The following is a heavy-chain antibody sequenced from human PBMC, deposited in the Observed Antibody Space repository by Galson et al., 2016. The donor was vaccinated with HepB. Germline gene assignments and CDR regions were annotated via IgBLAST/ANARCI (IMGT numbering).Heavy chain of an antibody. Sequence: SVKVSCKASGYTFTSHDISWVRQAPGRGLEWMGWISAYNGNTNYAQKLQGRVTMTTDKSTSTAYMELRSLRSDDTAVYYCARASTSWINWFDPWGQGTLVTVSS. CDR3: ARASTSWINWFDP. V-gene: IGHV1-18*01. D-gene: IGHD2-2*01. CDR1: GYTFTSHD. J-gene: IGHJ5*02. CDR2: ISAYNGNT.